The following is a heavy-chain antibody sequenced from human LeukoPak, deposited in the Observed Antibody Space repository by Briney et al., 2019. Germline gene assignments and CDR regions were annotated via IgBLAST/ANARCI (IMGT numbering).Heavy chain of an antibody. CDR1: GFTFSSYG. D-gene: IGHD1-26*01. V-gene: IGHV3-30*03. CDR3: ARSYSDAFDI. CDR2: ISYDGSNK. Sequence: GGSLRLSCAASGFTFSSYGMHWVRQAPGKGLEWVAVISYDGSNKYYADSVKGRFTISRDNSKNTPYLQMNSLRAEDTAVYYCARSYSDAFDIWGQGTMVTVSS. J-gene: IGHJ3*02.